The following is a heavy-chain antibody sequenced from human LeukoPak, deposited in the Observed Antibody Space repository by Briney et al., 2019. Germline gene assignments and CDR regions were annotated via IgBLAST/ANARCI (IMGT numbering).Heavy chain of an antibody. CDR3: ARDSGSGSNDY. J-gene: IGHJ4*02. Sequence: ASVKVSCKASGYTFTRYAIHWVRQAPGQRLEWMGWISAGNGNTKYSQNFQGRVTFISNTSATTAFMELSSLRSEDAAVYYYARDSGSGSNDYWGQGTLVTVSS. CDR1: GYTFTRYA. D-gene: IGHD1-26*01. CDR2: ISAGNGNT. V-gene: IGHV1-3*01.